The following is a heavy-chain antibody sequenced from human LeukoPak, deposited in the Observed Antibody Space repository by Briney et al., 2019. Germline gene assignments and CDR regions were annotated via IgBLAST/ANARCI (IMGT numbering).Heavy chain of an antibody. D-gene: IGHD3-10*01. CDR3: ARDSTTTLDGSVSYWAPNF. J-gene: IGHJ4*02. Sequence: ASVKVSCKASGYTFTNYAMNWVRQAPGQGLEWMGWIHTNTGNPTYAQGFTGRFVFSLDTSVSTAYLQISSLKAEDTAVYYCARDSTTTLDGSVSYWAPNFWGQGTLVTVSS. CDR2: IHTNTGNP. CDR1: GYTFTNYA. V-gene: IGHV7-4-1*02.